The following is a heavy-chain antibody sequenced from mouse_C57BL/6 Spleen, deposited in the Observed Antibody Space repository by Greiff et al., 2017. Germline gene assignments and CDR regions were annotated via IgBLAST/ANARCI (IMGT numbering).Heavy chain of an antibody. J-gene: IGHJ2*01. Sequence: EVQLQQSGPELVKPGASVKISCKASGYTFTDYYMNWVKQSHGKSLEWIGDINPNNGGTSYNQKFKGKATLTVDKSSSTAYMELRSLTSEDSAVYYCARSELGTLDYWGQGTTLTVSS. CDR1: GYTFTDYY. CDR2: INPNNGGT. D-gene: IGHD4-1*01. CDR3: ARSELGTLDY. V-gene: IGHV1-26*01.